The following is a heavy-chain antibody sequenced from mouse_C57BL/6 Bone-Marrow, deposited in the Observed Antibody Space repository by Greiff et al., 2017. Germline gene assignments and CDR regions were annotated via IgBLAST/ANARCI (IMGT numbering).Heavy chain of an antibody. V-gene: IGHV1-81*01. D-gene: IGHD1-1*01. J-gene: IGHJ4*01. CDR1: GYTFTSYG. CDR2: IYPRSGNT. Sequence: QVHLQQSGAELARPGASVKLSCKASGYTFTSYGISWVKQRTGQGLEWIGEIYPRSGNTYYNEKFKGKATLTADKSSSTAYMELRSLTSEDSAVYFCASSDYYGSSYGAMDYWGQGTSVTVSS. CDR3: ASSDYYGSSYGAMDY.